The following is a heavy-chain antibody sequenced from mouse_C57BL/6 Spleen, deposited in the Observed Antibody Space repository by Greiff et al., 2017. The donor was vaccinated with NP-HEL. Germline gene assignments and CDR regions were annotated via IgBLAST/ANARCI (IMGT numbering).Heavy chain of an antibody. Sequence: QVQLQQPGTELVKPGASVKLSCKASGYTFTSYWMHWVKQRPGQGLEWIGNINPSNGGTNYNEKFKSKATLTVDKSSSTAYMQLSSLTSDDSAVYYCARTYGSSYLLWYFDVWGTGTTVTVSS. D-gene: IGHD1-1*01. CDR1: GYTFTSYW. CDR2: INPSNGGT. CDR3: ARTYGSSYLLWYFDV. V-gene: IGHV1-53*01. J-gene: IGHJ1*03.